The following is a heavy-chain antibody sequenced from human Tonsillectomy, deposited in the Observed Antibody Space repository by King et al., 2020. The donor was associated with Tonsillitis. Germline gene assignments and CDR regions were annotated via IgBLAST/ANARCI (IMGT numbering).Heavy chain of an antibody. J-gene: IGHJ2*01. CDR2: IYHSGST. V-gene: IGHV4-30-2*01. CDR1: GVSISSGSYS. CDR3: ARTREIDYFDL. Sequence: QLQESGSGLVKPSQTLSLTCAVSGVSISSGSYSWSWIRQPPGKGLEWIGYIYHSGSTYYNPSLKSRVTISVDRTKNQFSLKLSSVTAADTAVHFCARTREIDYFDLWGRGTLVTVSS. D-gene: IGHD1-26*01.